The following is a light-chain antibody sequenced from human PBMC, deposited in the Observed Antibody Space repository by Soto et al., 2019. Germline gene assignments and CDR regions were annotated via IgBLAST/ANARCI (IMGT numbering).Light chain of an antibody. Sequence: DIQMTQSPSTLSASVGDTVTVTCRASQSISSWLAWYQQKPGKAPKLLIYDASSLESGVPSRFSGSGSGTEFTLTISSLQPDDFATYYCQQYNSYSVTFGQGTK. CDR2: DAS. CDR1: QSISSW. V-gene: IGKV1-5*01. CDR3: QQYNSYSVT. J-gene: IGKJ1*01.